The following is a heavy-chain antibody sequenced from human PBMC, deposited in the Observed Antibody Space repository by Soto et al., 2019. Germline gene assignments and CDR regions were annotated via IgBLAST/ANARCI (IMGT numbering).Heavy chain of an antibody. CDR1: GGSISDHY. D-gene: IGHD3-10*01. V-gene: IGHV4-59*11. CDR3: ARVPPYVSGSYYKPYYYYGMDA. CDR2: IYNGGRT. J-gene: IGHJ6*04. Sequence: SETLSLTCTVSGGSISDHYYMWIRQSPGKGLEYIGYIYNGGRTDYNPSLKSRVIISVDTSKNQFSLKLSSVTAADTAVYYCARVPPYVSGSYYKPYYYYGMDAWGKGTTFTVPS.